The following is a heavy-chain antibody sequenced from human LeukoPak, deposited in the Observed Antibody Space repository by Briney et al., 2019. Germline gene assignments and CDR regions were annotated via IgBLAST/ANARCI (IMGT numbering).Heavy chain of an antibody. J-gene: IGHJ4*02. CDR2: ISYDGSNK. V-gene: IGHV3-30*18. CDR3: AKDSDRGGWYPDH. D-gene: IGHD6-19*01. CDR1: GLAFSEYG. Sequence: GGSLRLSCTASGLAFSEYGMHWVRQAPGKGLEWVAVISYDGSNKYHLDSVKGRFTISRDNSKDTLYLQMDSLRPEDTAVYYCAKDSDRGGWYPDHWGQGTVVTASS.